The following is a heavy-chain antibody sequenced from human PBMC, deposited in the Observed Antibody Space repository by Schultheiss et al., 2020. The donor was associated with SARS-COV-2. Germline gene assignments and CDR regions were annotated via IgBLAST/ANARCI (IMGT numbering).Heavy chain of an antibody. CDR1: GFTFSSYW. Sequence: GGSLRLSCAASGFTFSSYWMHWVRQAPGKGLVWVSRINSDGSSTSYADSVKGRFTISRDNAKNSLYLQMNSLRAEDTAVYYCARAIRAAATLIGSVGWGQGTLVTVSS. D-gene: IGHD6-13*01. CDR2: INSDGSST. V-gene: IGHV3-74*01. J-gene: IGHJ4*02. CDR3: ARAIRAAATLIGSVG.